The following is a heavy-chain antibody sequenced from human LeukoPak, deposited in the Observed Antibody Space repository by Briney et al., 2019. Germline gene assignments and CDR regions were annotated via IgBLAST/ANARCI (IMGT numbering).Heavy chain of an antibody. CDR2: IYYSGST. CDR1: GGSISSSSYY. D-gene: IGHD6-19*01. CDR3: ARRDSGWYYFDY. V-gene: IGHV4-39*01. J-gene: IGHJ4*02. Sequence: SETLSLTCTVSGGSISSSSYYCGWIRQPPGKGLEWIGSIYYSGSTYYNPSLKSRVTISVDTSKNQFSLKLNSVTAADTAVYYCARRDSGWYYFDYWGQGTLVTVSS.